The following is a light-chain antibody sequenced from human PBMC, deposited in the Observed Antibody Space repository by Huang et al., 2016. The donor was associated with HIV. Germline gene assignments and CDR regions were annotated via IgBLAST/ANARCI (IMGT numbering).Light chain of an antibody. Sequence: EIVLMQSPATLSVSPGERATLSCRASQSISTYLAWYQHKPAQAPRLLIYGASTRASGIPARVSGSGSGTEFTLTISSLQSEDFAVYYCQQYNNWPPEVTFGPGTKVDIK. V-gene: IGKV3-15*01. J-gene: IGKJ3*01. CDR1: QSISTY. CDR3: QQYNNWPPEVT. CDR2: GAS.